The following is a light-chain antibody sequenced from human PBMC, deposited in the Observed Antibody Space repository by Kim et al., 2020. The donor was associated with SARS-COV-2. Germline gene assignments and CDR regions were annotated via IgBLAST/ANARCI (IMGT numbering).Light chain of an antibody. J-gene: IGLJ3*02. CDR3: QSYDSSLSGWV. V-gene: IGLV1-40*01. CDR2: ANN. CDR1: SSNIGADFD. Sequence: QSVLTQPPSVSGAPGQRVTISCTGTSSNIGADFDVHWYQHRPGTAPKLLIFANNNRPSGVPDRLSASKSGASASLAITGLQAEDEADYYCQSYDSSLSGWVFGGGTKVTVL.